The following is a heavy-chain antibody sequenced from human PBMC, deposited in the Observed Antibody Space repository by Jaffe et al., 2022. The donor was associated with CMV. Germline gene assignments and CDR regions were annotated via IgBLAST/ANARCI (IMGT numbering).Heavy chain of an antibody. CDR3: AHSRPGYYDSSGYEGGFDP. D-gene: IGHD3-22*01. CDR1: GFSLSTSGVG. V-gene: IGHV2-5*02. CDR2: IYWDDDK. Sequence: QITLKESGPTLVKPTQTLTLTCTFSGFSLSTSGVGVGWIRQPPGKALEWLALIYWDDDKRYSPSLKSRLTITKDTSKNQVVLTMTNMDPVDTATYYCAHSRPGYYDSSGYEGGFDPWGQGTLVTVSS. J-gene: IGHJ5*02.